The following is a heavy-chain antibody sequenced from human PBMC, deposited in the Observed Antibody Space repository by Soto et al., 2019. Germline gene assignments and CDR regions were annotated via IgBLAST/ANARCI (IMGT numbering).Heavy chain of an antibody. J-gene: IGHJ4*02. D-gene: IGHD3-3*01. CDR1: GYTFTSYD. Sequence: GASVKVSCKASGYTFTSYDINWVRQATGQGLEWMGWMNPNSGNTGYAQKFQGRVTMTRNTSISTAYMELSSLRSEDTAVYYCARVGYDFWSGYYRAPHWGQGTLVTVSS. CDR3: ARVGYDFWSGYYRAPH. V-gene: IGHV1-8*01. CDR2: MNPNSGNT.